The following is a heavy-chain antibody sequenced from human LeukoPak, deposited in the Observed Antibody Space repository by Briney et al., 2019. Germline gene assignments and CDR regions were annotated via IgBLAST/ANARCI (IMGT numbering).Heavy chain of an antibody. CDR1: GHTFNSYG. D-gene: IGHD3-3*01. CDR2: ISAYNCNT. V-gene: IGHV1-18*01. CDR3: ARDWPRFWSGYYPFDY. J-gene: IGHJ4*02. Sequence: ASVKVSCKASGHTFNSYGIRWVPQAPRQALEWMGWISAYNCNTNYAQKLQGRVTMTIDTSTSTAYMELRSLRSDDTAVYYCARDWPRFWSGYYPFDYWGQGTLVTVSS.